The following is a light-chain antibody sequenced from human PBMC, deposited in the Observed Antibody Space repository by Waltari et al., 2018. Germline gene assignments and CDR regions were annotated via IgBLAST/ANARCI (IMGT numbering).Light chain of an antibody. V-gene: IGLV1-47*01. Sequence: QSVLTQPPSTSGTPGQRVTISCSGSSSNIGSNYVYCYQHLPGTAPKLLIYKNNQRPSGVPDRFSGSRSGTSASLAISGLRSEDEADYFCAVWDDSLSGFVLFGGGTKLTV. CDR2: KNN. CDR1: SSNIGSNY. CDR3: AVWDDSLSGFVL. J-gene: IGLJ2*01.